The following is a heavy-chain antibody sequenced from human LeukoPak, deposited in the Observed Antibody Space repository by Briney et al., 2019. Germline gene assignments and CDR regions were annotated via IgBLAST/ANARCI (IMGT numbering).Heavy chain of an antibody. Sequence: QSGGSLRLSCAASGFTFSSYGMHWVRQAPGKGLVWVSRISTDASSTTYADSVKGRFTISRDNAKGTLYLQMSSLRAEDTAVYYCTGHHQAYSRTYWGQGTLVTVSS. CDR2: ISTDASST. D-gene: IGHD4-11*01. V-gene: IGHV3-74*01. J-gene: IGHJ4*02. CDR3: TGHHQAYSRTY. CDR1: GFTFSSYG.